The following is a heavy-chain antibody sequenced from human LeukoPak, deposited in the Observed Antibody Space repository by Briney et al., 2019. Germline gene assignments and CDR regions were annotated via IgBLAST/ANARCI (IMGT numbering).Heavy chain of an antibody. D-gene: IGHD3-22*01. Sequence: GGSLRLSCAASGLTFADFAMHWVRQAPGKGLEWVSGVSWNSGKIDYADSVKGRFTISRDNAKNSLYLQMNSLRAEDTALYYCAKGAGPRGYYDSSGYYFCDYWGQGTRVTVSS. V-gene: IGHV3-9*01. CDR1: GLTFADFA. CDR2: VSWNSGKI. CDR3: AKGAGPRGYYDSSGYYFCDY. J-gene: IGHJ4*02.